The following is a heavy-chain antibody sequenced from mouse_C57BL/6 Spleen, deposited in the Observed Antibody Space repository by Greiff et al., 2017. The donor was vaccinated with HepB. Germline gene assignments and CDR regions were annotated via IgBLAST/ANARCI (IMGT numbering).Heavy chain of an antibody. CDR1: GYTFTDYY. CDR2: INPYNGGT. CDR3: ARWGDEGSAY. J-gene: IGHJ3*01. V-gene: IGHV1-19*01. Sequence: EVQLQESGPVLVKPGASVKMSCKASGYTFTDYYMNWVKQSHGKSLEWIGVINPYNGGTSYNQKFKGKATLTVDKSSSTAYMELNSLTSEDSAVYYCARWGDEGSAYWGQGTLVTVSA.